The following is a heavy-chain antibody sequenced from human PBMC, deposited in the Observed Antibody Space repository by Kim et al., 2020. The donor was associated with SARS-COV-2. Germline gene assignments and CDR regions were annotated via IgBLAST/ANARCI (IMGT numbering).Heavy chain of an antibody. CDR1: GGSISSHS. CDR3: ARDRLGHCSSTSCSLHFDY. CDR2: TYYSGST. V-gene: IGHV4-59*11. Sequence: SETLSLTCTVSGGSISSHSWSWIRQPPGKGLEWIGYTYYSGSTNYNPSLKSRVTISVDTSKNQFSLKLSSVTAADAAVYYCARDRLGHCSSTSCSLHFDYWGQGTLVTVSS. J-gene: IGHJ4*02. D-gene: IGHD2-2*01.